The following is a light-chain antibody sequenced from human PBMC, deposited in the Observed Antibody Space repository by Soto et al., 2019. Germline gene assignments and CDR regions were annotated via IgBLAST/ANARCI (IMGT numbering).Light chain of an antibody. J-gene: IGLJ2*01. Sequence: NFMLTQPHSVSESPGKTVTISCTRSSGSIASNYVQWYQQHPGSAPTTVIYEDNQRPSGVPDRFSGSTDGSSNSASLTISGLQTEDEADYYCQSYDSSIVVFGGGTKLTVL. CDR3: QSYDSSIVV. V-gene: IGLV6-57*04. CDR1: SGSIASNY. CDR2: EDN.